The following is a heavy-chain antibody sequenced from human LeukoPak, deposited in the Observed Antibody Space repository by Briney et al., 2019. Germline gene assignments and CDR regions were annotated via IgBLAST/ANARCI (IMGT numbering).Heavy chain of an antibody. CDR3: ATVRGYSSSWLDY. CDR2: INHSGST. CDR1: GGSFSGYY. J-gene: IGHJ4*02. V-gene: IGHV4-34*01. Sequence: PSETLSLTCAVYGGSFSGYYWIWIRQPPGKGLEWIGKINHSGSTKYNPSLKSRVTISVDTSKNQFSLKLSSVTAADTAVYYCATVRGYSSSWLDYWGEGTLVTVSS. D-gene: IGHD6-13*01.